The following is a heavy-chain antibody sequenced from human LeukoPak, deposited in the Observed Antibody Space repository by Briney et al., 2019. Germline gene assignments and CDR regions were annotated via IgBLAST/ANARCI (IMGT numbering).Heavy chain of an antibody. Sequence: GGSLRLSCAASGFTFSSYSMNWVRQAPGKGLEWVSYISRSSSAIYYADSVKGRFTISGDDGKNSLYLQMNSLRDGDTAVYFCARDSGTYSTQYWGQGTLVTVSS. D-gene: IGHD1-26*01. CDR1: GFTFSSYS. J-gene: IGHJ4*02. CDR2: ISRSSSAI. CDR3: ARDSGTYSTQY. V-gene: IGHV3-48*02.